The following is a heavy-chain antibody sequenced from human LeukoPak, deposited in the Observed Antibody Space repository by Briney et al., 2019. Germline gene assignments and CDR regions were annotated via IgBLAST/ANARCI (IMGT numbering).Heavy chain of an antibody. CDR2: IHYTGST. D-gene: IGHD3-10*01. CDR1: GFSFSSAYY. V-gene: IGHV4-61*01. Sequence: PSETLSLTCTVSGFSFSSAYYWGWIRQPPGKGLECIGYIHYTGSTNYNPSLKSRVTISVETSKNQFSLKLKSVTAADTAVYYCARGGYYGSGNDFRFDPWGQGTLVTVSS. CDR3: ARGGYYGSGNDFRFDP. J-gene: IGHJ5*02.